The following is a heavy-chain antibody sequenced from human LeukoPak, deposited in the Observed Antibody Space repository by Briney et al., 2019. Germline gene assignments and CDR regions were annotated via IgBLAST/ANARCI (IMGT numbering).Heavy chain of an antibody. J-gene: IGHJ5*02. V-gene: IGHV1-69*05. CDR1: GGTFSSYA. Sequence: RASVKVSCKASGGTFSSYAISWVRQAPGQGLEWMGGIIPTFGTANYAQKFQGRVTITTDESTSTAYVELSSLRSEDTAVYYCARAPPVTTVTTFDPWGQGTLVTVSS. CDR3: ARAPPVTTVTTFDP. D-gene: IGHD4-11*01. CDR2: IIPTFGTA.